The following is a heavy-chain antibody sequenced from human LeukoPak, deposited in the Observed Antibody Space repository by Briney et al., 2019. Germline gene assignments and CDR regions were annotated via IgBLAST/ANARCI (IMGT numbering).Heavy chain of an antibody. D-gene: IGHD3-3*01. Sequence: SGTLSLTCAVYGGSFSGYYWSWIRQPPGKGLEWIGEINHSGSTNYNPSLKSRVTISVDTSKNQFSLKLSSVTAADTAVYYCARSDFWSGYRYFDYWGQGTLVTVSS. J-gene: IGHJ4*02. CDR2: INHSGST. CDR3: ARSDFWSGYRYFDY. V-gene: IGHV4-34*01. CDR1: GGSFSGYY.